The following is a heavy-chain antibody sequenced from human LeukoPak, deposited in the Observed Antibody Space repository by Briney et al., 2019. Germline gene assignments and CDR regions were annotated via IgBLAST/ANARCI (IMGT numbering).Heavy chain of an antibody. D-gene: IGHD4-17*01. CDR1: GFTFSSYA. CDR2: IGGSGGIT. J-gene: IGHJ4*02. Sequence: PGGSLRLSCAASGFTFSSYAMSWVRQAPGTGLEWVSSIGGSGGITYYADSVKGRFTISRGNSKNTLYLQMNSLRAEDTAVYYCAKDMSFGDYSDDYWGQGTLVTVSS. CDR3: AKDMSFGDYSDDY. V-gene: IGHV3-23*01.